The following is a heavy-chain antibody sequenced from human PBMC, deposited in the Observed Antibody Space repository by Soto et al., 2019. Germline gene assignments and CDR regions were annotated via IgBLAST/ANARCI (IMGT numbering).Heavy chain of an antibody. D-gene: IGHD3-3*01. V-gene: IGHV4-34*01. J-gene: IGHJ5*02. CDR2: INHSGST. Sequence: PSETLSLTCAVYGGSFSGYYWSWIRQPPGKGLEWIGEINHSGSTNYNPSLKSRVTISVDTSKNRFSLKLSSVTAADTAVYYCARGGRFLRWFDPWGQGTLVTVSS. CDR3: ARGGRFLRWFDP. CDR1: GGSFSGYY.